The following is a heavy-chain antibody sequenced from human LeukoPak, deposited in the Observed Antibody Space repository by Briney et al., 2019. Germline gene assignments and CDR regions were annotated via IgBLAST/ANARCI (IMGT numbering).Heavy chain of an antibody. J-gene: IGHJ4*02. CDR1: GFTFSSYA. V-gene: IGHV3-30-3*01. Sequence: GGSLRLSCAASGFTFSSYAMHWVRQAPGKGLEWVAVISYDGSNKYYADSVKGRFTISRDNSKNTLYLQMDSLRAEDTAVYYCARNGWYLDYWGQGTLVTVSS. CDR2: ISYDGSNK. D-gene: IGHD6-19*01. CDR3: ARNGWYLDY.